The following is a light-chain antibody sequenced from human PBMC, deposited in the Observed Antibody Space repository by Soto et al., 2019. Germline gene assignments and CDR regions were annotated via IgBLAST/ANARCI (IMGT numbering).Light chain of an antibody. V-gene: IGKV3-20*01. CDR2: GAS. CDR1: QSVTSSY. CDR3: HQYGSSPLT. J-gene: IGKJ4*01. Sequence: EIVLTQSPGTLSLSPGERATLSCRASQSVTSSYLAWYQQKPAQAPRLLIYGASSRATGIPDRFSGSGSGTDFTLTISRLEPQDFAMYYCHQYGSSPLTFGGGTKVEIK.